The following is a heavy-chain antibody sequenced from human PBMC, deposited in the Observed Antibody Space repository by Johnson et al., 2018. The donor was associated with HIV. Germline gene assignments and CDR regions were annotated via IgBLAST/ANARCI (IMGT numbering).Heavy chain of an antibody. CDR2: ISYDGSNK. J-gene: IGHJ3*02. D-gene: IGHD5-18*01. V-gene: IGHV3-30-3*01. CDR1: GFTFSSYT. Sequence: QVQLVESGGGVVQPGRSLRLSCVASGFTFSSYTMHWVRQAPGKGLEWVAVISYDGSNKYYADSVKGRFTISRDNSKNTLYLQMNSLRAEDTAVYYCAKGGGQLWFYIAFDIWGQGTMVTVSS. CDR3: AKGGGQLWFYIAFDI.